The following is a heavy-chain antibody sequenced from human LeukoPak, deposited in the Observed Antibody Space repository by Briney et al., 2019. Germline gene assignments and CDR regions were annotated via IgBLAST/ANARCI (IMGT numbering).Heavy chain of an antibody. CDR1: GGSFSGYY. J-gene: IGHJ6*02. CDR2: INHSGST. Sequence: SETLSLTCAVYGGSFSGYYWSWLRQPPGKGLEWIGEINHSGSTNYNPSLKSRVTISVGTSKNQFSLKLSSVTAADTAVYYCARGPGMTIPASVENYYYGMDVWGQGTTVTVSS. CDR3: ARGPGMTIPASVENYYYGMDV. V-gene: IGHV4-34*01. D-gene: IGHD2-2*01.